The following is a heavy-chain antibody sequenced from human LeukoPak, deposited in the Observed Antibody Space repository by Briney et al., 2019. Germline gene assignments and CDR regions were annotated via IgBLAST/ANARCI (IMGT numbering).Heavy chain of an antibody. CDR2: ISSSSSYI. D-gene: IGHD1-1*01. J-gene: IGHJ6*02. CDR1: GFTFSSYS. V-gene: IGHV3-21*01. CDR3: AREWNDYYYYGMDV. Sequence: GGSLRLSCAASGFTFSSYSMNWVRQAPGKGLEWVSSISSSSSYIYYTDSVKGRFTISRDNAKNSLYLQMNSLRAEDTAVYYCAREWNDYYYYGMDVWGQGTTVTVSS.